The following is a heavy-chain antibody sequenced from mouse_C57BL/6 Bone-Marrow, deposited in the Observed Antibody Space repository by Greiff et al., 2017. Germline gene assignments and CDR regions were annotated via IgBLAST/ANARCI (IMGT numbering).Heavy chain of an antibody. CDR3: ARSIYDYDERDYAMDY. V-gene: IGHV1-69*01. CDR2: IDPSDSYT. D-gene: IGHD2-4*01. Sequence: QVQLQQPGAELVMPGASVKLSCKASGYTFTSYWMHWVKQRPGQGLEWIGEIDPSDSYTNSNQKFKGKSTLTVDKSSSTAYMQLSSLTSEDSAVYYCARSIYDYDERDYAMDYWGQGTSVTVSS. J-gene: IGHJ4*01. CDR1: GYTFTSYW.